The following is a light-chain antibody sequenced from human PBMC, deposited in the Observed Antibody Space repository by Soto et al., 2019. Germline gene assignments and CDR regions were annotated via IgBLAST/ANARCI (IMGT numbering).Light chain of an antibody. J-gene: IGLJ2*01. CDR1: SSNIGAGYD. Sequence: QSVLTQPPSVSAAPGQRVTISCTGSSSNIGAGYDVHWYQQLPGTAPKLLIYGNSNRPSGVPDRFSGSKSGTSASLAITGLQAEYEADDYCQSYDSSLSVVLFGGGTKLTVL. CDR3: QSYDSSLSVVL. CDR2: GNS. V-gene: IGLV1-40*01.